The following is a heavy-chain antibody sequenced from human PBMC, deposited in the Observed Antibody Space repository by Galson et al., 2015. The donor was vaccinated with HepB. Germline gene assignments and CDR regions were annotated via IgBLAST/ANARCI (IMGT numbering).Heavy chain of an antibody. V-gene: IGHV1-3*01. D-gene: IGHD7-27*01. Sequence: SVKVSCKASGYTFTSYAMHWVRQAPGQRLEWMGWINAGNGNTKYSQKFQGRVTITRDTSASTAYMELSSLRSEDTAVYYCARAPGVKNWGSGPFAPWGQGTLVTVSS. CDR2: INAGNGNT. CDR3: ARAPGVKNWGSGPFAP. J-gene: IGHJ5*02. CDR1: GYTFTSYA.